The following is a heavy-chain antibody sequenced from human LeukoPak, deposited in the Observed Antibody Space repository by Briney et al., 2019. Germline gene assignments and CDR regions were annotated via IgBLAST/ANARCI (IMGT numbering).Heavy chain of an antibody. Sequence: ASVKVSCEVSGYTLTELSMHWVRQAPGKGLEWMGGFDPEDGETIYAQKFQGRVTMTEDTSTDTAYMELSSLRSEDTAVYYCATSSSGSYYSYYFDYWGQGTLVTVSS. CDR3: ATSSSGSYYSYYFDY. J-gene: IGHJ4*02. CDR2: FDPEDGET. CDR1: GYTLTELS. D-gene: IGHD1-26*01. V-gene: IGHV1-24*01.